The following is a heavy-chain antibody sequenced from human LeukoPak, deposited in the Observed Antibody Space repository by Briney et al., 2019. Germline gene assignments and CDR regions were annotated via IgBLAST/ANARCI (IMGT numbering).Heavy chain of an antibody. CDR3: ARGAWEGNYFDY. V-gene: IGHV1-2*02. Sequence: ASVKVSCKASGYTFTGYYMHWVRQAPGQGLEWMGWINPNSGGTNYAQKFQGRVTMTRDTSISTAYMEPSRLRSDDTAVYYCARGAWEGNYFDYWGQGTLVTVSS. CDR2: INPNSGGT. D-gene: IGHD1-26*01. J-gene: IGHJ4*02. CDR1: GYTFTGYY.